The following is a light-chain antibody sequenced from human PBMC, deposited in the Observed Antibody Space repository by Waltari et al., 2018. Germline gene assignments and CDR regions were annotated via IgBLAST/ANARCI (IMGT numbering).Light chain of an antibody. CDR1: QRVKHFSNNNNY. CDR2: WSS. V-gene: IGKV4-1*01. Sequence: DIVMTQSPDSLAVSLGERATINCKSSQRVKHFSNNNNYLAWYRQKPGQPPKLPLYWSSNRESGVPDRFSGSGSATDFTLTISSLQAEDVAVYYCQQYYIAPYTFGQGTRLEIK. J-gene: IGKJ2*01. CDR3: QQYYIAPYT.